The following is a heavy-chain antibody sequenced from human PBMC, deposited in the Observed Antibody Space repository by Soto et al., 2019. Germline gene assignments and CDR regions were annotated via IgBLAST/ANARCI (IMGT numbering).Heavy chain of an antibody. D-gene: IGHD6-19*01. Sequence: SETLSLTCTVSCGSISSYYWSWIRQPPGKGLEWIGYIYYSGSTNYNPSLKSRVTISVDTSKNQFSLKLSSVTAADTAVYYCARGHSSGWSDWGQGTLVTVSS. J-gene: IGHJ4*02. V-gene: IGHV4-59*01. CDR3: ARGHSSGWSD. CDR2: IYYSGST. CDR1: CGSISSYY.